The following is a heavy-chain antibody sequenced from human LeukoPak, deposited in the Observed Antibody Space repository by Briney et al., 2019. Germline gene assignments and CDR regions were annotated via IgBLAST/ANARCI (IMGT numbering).Heavy chain of an antibody. CDR2: ISGSGGST. Sequence: GGSLRLSCAASGFTFSSYAMSWVRQAPGKGLEWVSAISGSGGSTYYADSVKGRFTISRDNSKNTLYLQMNSLRAEDTAVYYCAKDHPDWLLWDDAFDIWGQGTMVTVSS. CDR1: GFTFSSYA. CDR3: AKDHPDWLLWDDAFDI. D-gene: IGHD3-9*01. V-gene: IGHV3-23*01. J-gene: IGHJ3*02.